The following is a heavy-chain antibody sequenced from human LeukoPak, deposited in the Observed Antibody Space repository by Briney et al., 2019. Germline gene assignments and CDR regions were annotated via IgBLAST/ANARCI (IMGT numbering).Heavy chain of an antibody. Sequence: PGGSLRLSCAASGFTFSSYGMHWVRQAPGKGLEWVSFISYDGSNKYYADSVKGRFSISRDNSKNSLYMQMNSLRADDTAVYYCGRSQGGYCSRTSCYADYFDYWGQGTLVTVSS. CDR3: GRSQGGYCSRTSCYADYFDY. J-gene: IGHJ4*02. V-gene: IGHV3-30*03. D-gene: IGHD2-2*01. CDR2: ISYDGSNK. CDR1: GFTFSSYG.